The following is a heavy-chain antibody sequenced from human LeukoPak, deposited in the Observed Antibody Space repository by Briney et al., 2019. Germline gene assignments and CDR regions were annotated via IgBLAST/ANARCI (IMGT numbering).Heavy chain of an antibody. CDR3: ARAGRFDY. Sequence: PSETLSLTCAVYDESFSNFYWSWIRQPPGKGLEWIGEISHSGSTNYNPSLKSRVTISVDTSKNQFSLKLTSVTAADTAVYFCARAGRFDYWGQGSLVTVSS. J-gene: IGHJ4*02. CDR2: ISHSGST. V-gene: IGHV4-34*01. CDR1: DESFSNFY. D-gene: IGHD1-26*01.